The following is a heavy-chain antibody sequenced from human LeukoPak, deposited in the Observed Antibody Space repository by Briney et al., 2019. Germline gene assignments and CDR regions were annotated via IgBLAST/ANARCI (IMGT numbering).Heavy chain of an antibody. CDR2: ISGSGGST. CDR1: GFTFSSYA. Sequence: GGSLRLSCAASGFTFSSYAMSWVRQAPGKGLEWVSAISGSGGSTYYADSVKGRFTISRDNSKNTLYLQMNGLRAEDTAVYYCAKARIAAAGGGVDYWGQGTLVTVSS. V-gene: IGHV3-23*01. J-gene: IGHJ4*02. CDR3: AKARIAAAGGGVDY. D-gene: IGHD6-13*01.